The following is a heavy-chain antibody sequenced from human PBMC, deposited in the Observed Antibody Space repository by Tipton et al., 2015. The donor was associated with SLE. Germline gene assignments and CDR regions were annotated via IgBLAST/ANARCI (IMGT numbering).Heavy chain of an antibody. V-gene: IGHV3-23*01. CDR1: GFTFSIYA. Sequence: SLRLSCAASGFTFSIYAMSWVRQAPGKGLEWVSTISVGGGTTYIADSVKGRFTISRDNAKNSLYLQMNSLRAEDTAVYYCARDSGPTYYDILTGQTFDDYWGQGTLVTVSS. D-gene: IGHD3-9*01. J-gene: IGHJ4*02. CDR3: ARDSGPTYYDILTGQTFDDY. CDR2: ISVGGGTT.